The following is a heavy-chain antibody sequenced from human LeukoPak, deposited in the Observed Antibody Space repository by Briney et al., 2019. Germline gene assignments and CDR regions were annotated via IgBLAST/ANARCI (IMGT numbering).Heavy chain of an antibody. J-gene: IGHJ4*02. Sequence: SGGSLRLSCVGYGFTFSNYAMTWVRQARGKGLEWVSSISFGGGYTFYADSVKGHFTISRDNSRSTLYLQMNNLRAEDTALYYCAKRIDTRGSTHYHDYWGQGTLVTVSS. CDR1: GFTFSNYA. CDR2: ISFGGGYT. D-gene: IGHD3-22*01. CDR3: AKRIDTRGSTHYHDY. V-gene: IGHV3-23*01.